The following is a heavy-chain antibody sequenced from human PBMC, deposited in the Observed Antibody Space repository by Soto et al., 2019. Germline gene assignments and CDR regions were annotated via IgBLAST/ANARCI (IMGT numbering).Heavy chain of an antibody. D-gene: IGHD6-19*01. J-gene: IGHJ4*02. CDR1: GFTFSSYG. CDR3: AIYSSGWYPLDY. CDR2: ISYDGSNK. Sequence: QVQLVESGGGVVQPGRSLRLSCAASGFTFSSYGMHWVRQAPGKGLGWVAVISYDGSNKYYADSVKGRFTISRDNSKNARYLGMNSLRAEDTAVYYCAIYSSGWYPLDYWGQGTLVTVSS. V-gene: IGHV3-30*03.